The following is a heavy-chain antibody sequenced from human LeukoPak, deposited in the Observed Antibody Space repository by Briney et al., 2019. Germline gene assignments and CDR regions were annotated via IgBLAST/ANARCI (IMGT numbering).Heavy chain of an antibody. D-gene: IGHD3-16*02. J-gene: IGHJ6*03. CDR1: GFTFGDYA. Sequence: GGSLRLSCTASGFTFGDYAMSWVRQAPGKGLEWVGFIRSKAYGGTTEYAASVKGRFTISRDDSKSIAYLQMNSLKAEDTAVYYCTRDYDYVWGSYRIPLYYYYMDVWGKGTTVTISS. V-gene: IGHV3-49*04. CDR3: TRDYDYVWGSYRIPLYYYYMDV. CDR2: IRSKAYGGTT.